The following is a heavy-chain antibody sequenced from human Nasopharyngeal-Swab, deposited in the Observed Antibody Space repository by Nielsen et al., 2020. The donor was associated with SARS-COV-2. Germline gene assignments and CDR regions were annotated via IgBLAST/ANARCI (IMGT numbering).Heavy chain of an antibody. CDR2: INSDGSST. J-gene: IGHJ4*02. Sequence: GESLKISCAASGFTFSSYWMHWVRQAPGKGLVWVSRINSDGSSTSYADSVKGRFTISRDSAKNTLYLQMNSLRAEDTAVYYCARSPTDYSNYAFDYWGQGTLVTVSS. CDR1: GFTFSSYW. V-gene: IGHV3-74*01. D-gene: IGHD4-11*01. CDR3: ARSPTDYSNYAFDY.